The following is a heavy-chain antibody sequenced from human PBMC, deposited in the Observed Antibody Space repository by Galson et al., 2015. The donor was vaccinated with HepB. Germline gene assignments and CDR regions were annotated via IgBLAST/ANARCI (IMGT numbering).Heavy chain of an antibody. J-gene: IGHJ3*02. CDR2: ISSTGTTM. CDR1: GFTFSSYT. CDR3: ARAFSTSWYPWHDGFYI. V-gene: IGHV3-48*01. D-gene: IGHD6-13*01. Sequence: SLRLSCAASGFTFSSYTMNWVRQAPGKGLESVSYISSTGTTMYYADSAKGRFTISRDNFKNTLSLRMNNLRAEDTAIYYCARAFSTSWYPWHDGFYIWGQGTMVTVSS.